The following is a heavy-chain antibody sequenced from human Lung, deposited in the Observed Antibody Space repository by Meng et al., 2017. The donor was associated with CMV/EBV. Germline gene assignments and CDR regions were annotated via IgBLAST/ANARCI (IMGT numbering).Heavy chain of an antibody. CDR3: TGEDEERAVNDFDI. CDR2: ISFSGRT. Sequence: SXTXSLXCLVSGGSMSSGRSYWGWVRQPPGKGLEWIASISFSGRTFYTPPHKSRVIISVDTSNNRFSLKVSSVTAAETADYYCTGEDEERAVNDFDIGGQGTXV. D-gene: IGHD1-26*01. J-gene: IGHJ3*02. V-gene: IGHV4-39*07. CDR1: GGSMSSGRSY.